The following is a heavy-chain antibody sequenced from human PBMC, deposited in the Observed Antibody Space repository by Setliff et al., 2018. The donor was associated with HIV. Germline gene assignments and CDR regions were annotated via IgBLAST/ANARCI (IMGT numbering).Heavy chain of an antibody. Sequence: GGSLRLSCAASGFTFSNYWMTWVRQAPGKGLEWVANINQDGSEQNFVDSVTDRFTISRDNAKNSLYVQMNSLRVDDTAVYYCVRGKNWLDPWGQGTLVTVSS. CDR1: GFTFSNYW. CDR3: VRGKNWLDP. CDR2: INQDGSEQ. J-gene: IGHJ5*02. V-gene: IGHV3-7*03.